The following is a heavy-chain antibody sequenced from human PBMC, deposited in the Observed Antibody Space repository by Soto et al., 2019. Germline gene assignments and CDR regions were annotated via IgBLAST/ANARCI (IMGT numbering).Heavy chain of an antibody. J-gene: IGHJ6*02. V-gene: IGHV4-39*02. CDR1: GGSISSSYYY. Sequence: PSETLSLTCTVSGGSISSSYYYWGWIRQPPGKGLEWIGNIYYSGRTYYNPSLKSRVTISVDRSKNQFSLKLSSVTAADTAVYYCARESFTMVRGVIIRAGYYYYRMDVWGQGTTVTVS. CDR2: IYYSGRT. D-gene: IGHD3-10*01. CDR3: ARESFTMVRGVIIRAGYYYYRMDV.